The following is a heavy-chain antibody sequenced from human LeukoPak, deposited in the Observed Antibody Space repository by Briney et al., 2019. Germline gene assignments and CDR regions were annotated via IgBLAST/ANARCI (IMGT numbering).Heavy chain of an antibody. Sequence: SETLSLTCAVYGGSFSSYYWSWIRQPPGKGLEWIGYIYYSGSTNYNPSLKSRVTISVDTSKNQFSLKLSSVTAADTAVYYCARGPLGAPAGNWFDPWGQGTLVTVSS. J-gene: IGHJ5*02. CDR1: GGSFSSYY. CDR3: ARGPLGAPAGNWFDP. V-gene: IGHV4-59*01. D-gene: IGHD1-26*01. CDR2: IYYSGST.